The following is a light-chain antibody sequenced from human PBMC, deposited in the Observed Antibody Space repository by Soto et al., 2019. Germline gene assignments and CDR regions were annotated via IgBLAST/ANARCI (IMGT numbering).Light chain of an antibody. J-gene: IGLJ1*01. Sequence: QSVLTQPASVSGSPGQSITISCTGTSSDIGGYNYVSWYQQHPGKAPKLMIYDVSNRPSGVSNRFSGSKSGNTASLTISGLQAEDEADYYCSSYTGSSTYVFGTGTNVTV. CDR2: DVS. CDR3: SSYTGSSTYV. CDR1: SSDIGGYNY. V-gene: IGLV2-14*03.